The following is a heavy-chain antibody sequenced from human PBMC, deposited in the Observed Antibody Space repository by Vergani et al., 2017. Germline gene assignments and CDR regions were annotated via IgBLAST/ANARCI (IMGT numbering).Heavy chain of an antibody. CDR1: GGTFSSYA. Sequence: QVQLVQSGAEVKKPGSSVKVSCKASGGTFSSYAISWVRQAPGQGLEWMGGFDPEDGETIYAQKFQGRVTMTEDTSTDTAYMELSSLRSEDTAVYYCATDRGDGYNYDYYYGMDVWGQGTTVTVSS. CDR3: ATDRGDGYNYDYYYGMDV. V-gene: IGHV1-24*01. CDR2: FDPEDGET. D-gene: IGHD5-24*01. J-gene: IGHJ6*02.